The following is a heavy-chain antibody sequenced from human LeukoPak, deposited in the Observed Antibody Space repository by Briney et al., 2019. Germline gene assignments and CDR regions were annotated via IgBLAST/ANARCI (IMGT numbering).Heavy chain of an antibody. CDR3: AKGLAAHGLRAWDY. J-gene: IGHJ4*02. D-gene: IGHD6-25*01. CDR2: ISYDGSNK. CDR1: GFTFSSYG. V-gene: IGHV3-30*18. Sequence: PGRSLRLSCAASGFTFSSYGMHWVRQAPGKGLEWVAVISYDGSNKYCADSVKGRFTISRDNSKNTLCLQMNSLRAEDTAVYYCAKGLAAHGLRAWDYWGQGTLVTVSS.